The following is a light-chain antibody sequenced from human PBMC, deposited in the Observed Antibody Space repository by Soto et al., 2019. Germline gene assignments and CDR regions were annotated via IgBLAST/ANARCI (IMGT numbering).Light chain of an antibody. Sequence: QSALTQPASVSGSPGQSITISCTGTSSDVGGYNCVSWYQQHPGKAPKLMIYEVSNRPSGVSNRFSGSKSGNTASLTISGLQAEDEADYYCCSYAGSSTYVFGTGTKLTVL. CDR1: SSDVGGYNC. CDR3: CSYAGSSTYV. J-gene: IGLJ1*01. V-gene: IGLV2-23*02. CDR2: EVS.